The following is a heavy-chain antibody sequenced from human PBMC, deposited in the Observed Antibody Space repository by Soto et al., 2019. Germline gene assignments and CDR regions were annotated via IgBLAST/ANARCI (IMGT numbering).Heavy chain of an antibody. CDR3: ARDPAAAAGTYSLFFDP. J-gene: IGHJ5*02. CDR2: IYYSGST. Sequence: PSETLSLTCTVSGGSISSYYWSWIRQPPGKGLEWIGYIYYSGSTNYNPSLKSRVTISVDTSKNQFSLKLSSVTAADTAVYYCARDPAAAAGTYSLFFDPWGQGTLVTVSS. CDR1: GGSISSYY. D-gene: IGHD6-13*01. V-gene: IGHV4-59*12.